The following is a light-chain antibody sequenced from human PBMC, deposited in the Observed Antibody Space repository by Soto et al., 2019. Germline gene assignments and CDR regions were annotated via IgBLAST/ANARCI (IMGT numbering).Light chain of an antibody. CDR2: GSS. CDR1: QTLSSRH. Sequence: VLTQSPGTLSLSPGERATPSCRASQTLSSRHLAWYQQKPGQAPRLLIYGSSSRATDIPDRFSGSGSGTDFTLTISTLEPEDFAIYYCHQRQSWPRTFGQGTKVDIK. J-gene: IGKJ1*01. V-gene: IGKV3-20*01. CDR3: HQRQSWPRT.